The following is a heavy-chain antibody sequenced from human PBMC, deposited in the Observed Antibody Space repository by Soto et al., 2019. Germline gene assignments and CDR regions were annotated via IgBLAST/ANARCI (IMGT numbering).Heavy chain of an antibody. V-gene: IGHV1-18*01. D-gene: IGHD1-1*01. Sequence: QPQLVQSGVELKKPGASVRVSCKASGYPFTKFGINWVRQAPGQGLEWMGWISGHSGGTKYGPKFRDRLTIVTDTSSKTAYMELRSLKSDDTAVYYCAKDGGHGARTHICGMDAWGQGTTVTVSS. CDR2: ISGHSGGT. CDR1: GYPFTKFG. J-gene: IGHJ6*02. CDR3: AKDGGHGARTHICGMDA.